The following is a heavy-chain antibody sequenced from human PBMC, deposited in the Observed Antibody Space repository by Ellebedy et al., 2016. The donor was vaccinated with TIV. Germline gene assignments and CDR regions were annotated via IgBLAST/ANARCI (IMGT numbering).Heavy chain of an antibody. V-gene: IGHV1-46*01. Sequence: ASVKVSCXASGYTFTSYYMHWVRQAPGQGLEWMGIINPSGGRTSYAQKFQGRVTMTRDTSTSTAYMELSSLRSEDTAVYYCAIRYSSGWSLDYWGQGTLVTVSS. CDR1: GYTFTSYY. CDR3: AIRYSSGWSLDY. D-gene: IGHD6-19*01. J-gene: IGHJ4*02. CDR2: INPSGGRT.